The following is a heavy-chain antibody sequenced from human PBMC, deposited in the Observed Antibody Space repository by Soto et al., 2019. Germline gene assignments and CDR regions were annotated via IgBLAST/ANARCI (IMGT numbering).Heavy chain of an antibody. V-gene: IGHV3-23*01. CDR2: ISGSGDNT. CDR3: AKIASRGYYDSNWFDP. J-gene: IGHJ5*02. CDR1: GFTFSNYV. Sequence: PGGSLRLSCAASGFTFSNYVMSWVRQAPGKGLEWVSSISGSGDNTYYADSVKGRFTISRDNSKNTLYLQMNSLRAEDTAVYYCAKIASRGYYDSNWFDPWGQGTLVTVSS. D-gene: IGHD3-22*01.